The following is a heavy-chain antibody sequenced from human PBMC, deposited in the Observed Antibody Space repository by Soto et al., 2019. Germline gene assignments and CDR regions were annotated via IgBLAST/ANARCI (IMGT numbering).Heavy chain of an antibody. J-gene: IGHJ3*02. CDR3: ANNYGVGATWDAFDI. V-gene: IGHV3-30*18. CDR2: ISYDGSNK. Sequence: GGSLRLSCAASGFTFSSYGMHWFRQAPGKGLEWVAVISYDGSNKYYADSVKGRFTISRDNSKNTLYLQMNSLRAEDTAVYYCANNYGVGATWDAFDIWGQGTMVTVSS. CDR1: GFTFSSYG. D-gene: IGHD1-26*01.